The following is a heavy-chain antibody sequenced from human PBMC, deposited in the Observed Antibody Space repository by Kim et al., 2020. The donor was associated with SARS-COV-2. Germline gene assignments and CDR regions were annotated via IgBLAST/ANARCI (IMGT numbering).Heavy chain of an antibody. V-gene: IGHV3-21*01. D-gene: IGHD2-21*02. CDR1: GFTFSTYT. J-gene: IGHJ4*01. CDR2: VSSSSSYI. CDR3: ARVIPCGGDCYHYYFDY. Sequence: GGSLRLSCAASGFTFSTYTMNWVRQAPGKVLEWVSSVSSSSSYIYYADSVKGRFTISRDNAKNSLFLQMNSLIAEDTAVYYCARVIPCGGDCYHYYFDY.